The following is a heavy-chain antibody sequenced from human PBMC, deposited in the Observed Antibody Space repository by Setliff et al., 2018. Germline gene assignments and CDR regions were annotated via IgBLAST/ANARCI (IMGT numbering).Heavy chain of an antibody. D-gene: IGHD3-10*01. CDR1: GASVRSHY. CDR2: IFYSGDT. V-gene: IGHV4-59*02. CDR3: ARDRTYYGSGTYTRWFDY. Sequence: SETLSLTCTVSGASVRSHYWSWIRQPPGKGLEWIGFIFYSGDTKSNPSLKSRVTMSVDTSKNQFSLKLSSVTAADTAVYYCARDRTYYGSGTYTRWFDYWGQGTLGTSPQ. J-gene: IGHJ4*02.